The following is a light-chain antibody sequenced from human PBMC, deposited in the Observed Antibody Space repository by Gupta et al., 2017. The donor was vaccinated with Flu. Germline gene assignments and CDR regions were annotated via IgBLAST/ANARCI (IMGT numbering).Light chain of an antibody. CDR2: DGR. Sequence: GKKARSTCGGNNIESESVHWYQRKPGQAPALVVYDGRDRHSGVPVRFSGSNSGNTATLTISRVEAGDEADYYCQVWDSSDHHVLFGGGTKLTVL. CDR1: NIESES. CDR3: QVWDSSDHHVL. J-gene: IGLJ2*01. V-gene: IGLV3-21*03.